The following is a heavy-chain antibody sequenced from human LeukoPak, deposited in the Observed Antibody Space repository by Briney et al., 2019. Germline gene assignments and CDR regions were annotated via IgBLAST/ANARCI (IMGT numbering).Heavy chain of an antibody. CDR1: GGSFSSGDYS. CDR2: LFSSGTT. D-gene: IGHD6-19*01. CDR3: ARVDSSGSVDY. J-gene: IGHJ4*02. Sequence: SQTLSLTCTVSGGSFSSGDYSWNWIRQPAGQGLEWIGRLFSSGTTNYNPSLKSRVTISGDTSNNQFSLKLTSVTAADTAVYYCARVDSSGSVDYWGQGTLVTVSS. V-gene: IGHV4-61*02.